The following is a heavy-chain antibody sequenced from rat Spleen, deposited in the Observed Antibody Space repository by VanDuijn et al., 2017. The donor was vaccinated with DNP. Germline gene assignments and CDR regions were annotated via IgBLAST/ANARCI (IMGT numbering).Heavy chain of an antibody. CDR1: GFTFRSFP. D-gene: IGHD1-1*01. J-gene: IGHJ2*01. CDR3: TTLSFITTVVGDY. CDR2: FSTIGDDT. Sequence: EVQLAESGGGLVQPGRSMKLSCAASGFTFRSFPMAWVRQAPTKGLEWVATFSTIGDDTYYRDSVKGRFTISRDDAKSTLYLQMDSLRSEDTATYYCTTLSFITTVVGDYWGQGVMVTVSS. V-gene: IGHV5-46*01.